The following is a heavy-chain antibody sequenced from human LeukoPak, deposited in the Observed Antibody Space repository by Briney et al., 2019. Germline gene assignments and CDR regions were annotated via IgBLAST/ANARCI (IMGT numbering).Heavy chain of an antibody. V-gene: IGHV1-46*01. Sequence: ASVKVSCKASGYTFTSYYMHWVRQAPGQGLEWMGIINPSGGSTSYAQKFQGRVTMTRDMSTSTVSMELSSVRSEDTAVYYCARYNRVDVADYYYYDKDFWGKRTTVTVS. J-gene: IGHJ6*03. CDR3: ARYNRVDVADYYYYDKDF. CDR2: INPSGGST. D-gene: IGHD5-12*01. CDR1: GYTFTSYY.